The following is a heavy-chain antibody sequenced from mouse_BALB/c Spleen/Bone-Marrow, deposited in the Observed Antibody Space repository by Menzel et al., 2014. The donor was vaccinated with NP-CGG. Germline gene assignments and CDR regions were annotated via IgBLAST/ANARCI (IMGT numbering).Heavy chain of an antibody. J-gene: IGHJ3*01. CDR2: INPSNGGT. V-gene: IGHV1S81*02. CDR1: GYTFTSYY. CDR3: TREGDSPFAY. Sequence: VKLMESGAELVKPGASAKLSCKASGYTFTSYYMYWVKQRPGQGLEWIGEINPSNGGTNFNEKFKSKATLTVDKSSSTAYMQLSSLTSEDSAVYYCTREGDSPFAYWGQGTLVTVSA. D-gene: IGHD2-13*01.